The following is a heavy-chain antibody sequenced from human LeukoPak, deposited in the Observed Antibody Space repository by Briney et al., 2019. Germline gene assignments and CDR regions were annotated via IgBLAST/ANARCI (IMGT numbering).Heavy chain of an antibody. D-gene: IGHD3-22*01. J-gene: IGHJ4*02. Sequence: SETLSLTCTVSGGSISSGSYYWSWIRQPAGKGLEWIGRIYTSGSTNYNPSLKSRVTISVDTSKNQFSLKLSSVTAADTAVYYCAGTYYYDSSGYYRPPDYWGQGTLVTVSS. CDR2: IYTSGST. CDR1: GGSISSGSYY. V-gene: IGHV4-61*02. CDR3: AGTYYYDSSGYYRPPDY.